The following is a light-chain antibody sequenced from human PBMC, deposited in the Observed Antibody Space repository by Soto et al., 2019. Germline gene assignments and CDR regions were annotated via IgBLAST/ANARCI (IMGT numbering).Light chain of an antibody. J-gene: IGLJ1*01. CDR1: SSDVGSYDS. CDR3: SSYTTSRTYV. CDR2: EVS. Sequence: QSVLTQPPSVYGSPGQSVPISCTGTSSDVGSYDSVSWYQQPPGTVPKLMIYEVSNRPSGVPDRFSGSKSGNTASLTISGLQAEDEADYYCSSYTTSRTYVFGTGTKLTVL. V-gene: IGLV2-18*02.